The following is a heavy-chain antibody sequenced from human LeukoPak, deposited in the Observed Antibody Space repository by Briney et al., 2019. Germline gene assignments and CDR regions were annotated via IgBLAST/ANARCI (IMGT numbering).Heavy chain of an antibody. CDR2: IWYDGSNK. CDR3: ARDRVIRSWAHPTNSFDY. D-gene: IGHD2-21*01. J-gene: IGHJ4*02. Sequence: PGRSLRLSCAASGFTFSSYGMHWVRQAPGKGLEWVAVIWYDGSNKYYADSVKGRFTISRDNSKNTLYLQMNSLRAEDTAVYYCARDRVIRSWAHPTNSFDYWGQGTLVTVSS. CDR1: GFTFSSYG. V-gene: IGHV3-33*01.